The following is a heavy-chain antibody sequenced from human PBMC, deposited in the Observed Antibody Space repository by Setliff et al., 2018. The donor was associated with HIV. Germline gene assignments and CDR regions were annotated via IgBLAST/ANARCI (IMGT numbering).Heavy chain of an antibody. CDR3: ARDPPGYGDSKDY. J-gene: IGHJ4*02. CDR1: GGSVGSGSYY. V-gene: IGHV4-61*01. Sequence: SETLSLTCSVSGGSVGSGSYYWSWIRQSPGKGLEWLGYIYYSGSTTYNPFLRSRVTISIDTSKNQFSLNLRSVTAADTAVYYCARDPPGYGDSKDYWGQGKLVTVSS. D-gene: IGHD4-17*01. CDR2: IYYSGST.